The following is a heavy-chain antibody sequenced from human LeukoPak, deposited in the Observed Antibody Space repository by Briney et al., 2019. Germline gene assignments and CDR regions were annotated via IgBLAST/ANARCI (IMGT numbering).Heavy chain of an antibody. Sequence: SETLSLTCTVSGYSISSGYYWGWIRQPPGKGLEWIGSIYHSGSTYYNPSLKSRVTISVDTSKNQFSLKLSSVTAADTAVYYCARGRGHLDYWGQGTLVTVSS. V-gene: IGHV4-38-2*02. CDR3: ARGRGHLDY. CDR2: IYHSGST. D-gene: IGHD3-10*01. CDR1: GYSISSGYY. J-gene: IGHJ4*02.